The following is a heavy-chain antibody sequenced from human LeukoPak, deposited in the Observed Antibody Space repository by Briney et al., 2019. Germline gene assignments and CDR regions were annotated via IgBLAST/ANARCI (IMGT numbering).Heavy chain of an antibody. D-gene: IGHD3-22*01. CDR2: ISYDGSNK. V-gene: IGHV3-30*04. Sequence: PGGSLRLSCAASGFTFSSYAMHWVRQAPGKGLEWVAVISYDGSNKYYADSVKGRFTIFRDNSKNTLYLQMNSLRAEDTAVYYCARGVDSSGYQPIDYWGQGTLVTVSS. J-gene: IGHJ4*02. CDR1: GFTFSSYA. CDR3: ARGVDSSGYQPIDY.